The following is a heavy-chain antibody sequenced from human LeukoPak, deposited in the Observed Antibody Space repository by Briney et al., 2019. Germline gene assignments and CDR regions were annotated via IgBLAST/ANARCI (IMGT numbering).Heavy chain of an antibody. J-gene: IGHJ4*02. D-gene: IGHD3-9*01. V-gene: IGHV3-49*04. Sequence: PGGSPRLSCTASGFTFGDYAMSWVRQAPGKGLEWVGFIRSKAYGGTTEYAASVKGRFTISRDDSKSIAYLQMNSLKTEDTAVYYCTRDPGYDILTGYYRPFDYWGQGTLVTVSS. CDR1: GFTFGDYA. CDR2: IRSKAYGGTT. CDR3: TRDPGYDILTGYYRPFDY.